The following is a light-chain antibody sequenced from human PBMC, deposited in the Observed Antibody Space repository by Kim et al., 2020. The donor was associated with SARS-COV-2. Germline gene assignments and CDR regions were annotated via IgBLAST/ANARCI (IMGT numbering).Light chain of an antibody. CDR3: QKYNSAPWT. Sequence: DIQMTQSPSSLTASVGDRVTITCRASQGIDNFLAWYQQKPGKLPQLLIYDASTVQSGVPSRFSSSGSGTYFTLTISSLQAEDVATYYCQKYNSAPWTFGQGTKVDIK. CDR1: QGIDNF. J-gene: IGKJ1*01. CDR2: DAS. V-gene: IGKV1-27*01.